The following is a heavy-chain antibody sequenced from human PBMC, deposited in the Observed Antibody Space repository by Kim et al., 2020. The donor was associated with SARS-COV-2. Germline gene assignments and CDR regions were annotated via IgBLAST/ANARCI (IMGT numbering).Heavy chain of an antibody. CDR3: VRGHFDL. CDR2: SDT. D-gene: IGHD3-9*01. J-gene: IGHJ4*02. Sequence: SDTYYADSVKGRFAISRDIAKNSVSLQMNSLRDEDTAVYYCVRGHFDLWGQGTLVTVSS. V-gene: IGHV3-48*02.